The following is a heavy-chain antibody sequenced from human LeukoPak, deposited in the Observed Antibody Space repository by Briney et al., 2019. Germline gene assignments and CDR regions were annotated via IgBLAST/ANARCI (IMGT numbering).Heavy chain of an antibody. V-gene: IGHV4-30-4*07. CDR1: GGSISSGGYS. J-gene: IGHJ4*02. Sequence: SETLSLTCAVSGGSISSGGYSWSWIRQPPGKGLEWIGYIYYSGSTYYNPSLKSRVTISVDTSKNQFSLKLSSVTAADTAAYYCAIRLRLGELSLYRKVLGLANDYWGQGTLVTVSS. CDR2: IYYSGST. CDR3: AIRLRLGELSLYRKVLGLANDY. D-gene: IGHD3-16*02.